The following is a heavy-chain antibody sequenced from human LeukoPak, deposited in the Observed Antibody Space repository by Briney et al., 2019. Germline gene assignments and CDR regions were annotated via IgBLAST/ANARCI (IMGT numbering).Heavy chain of an antibody. D-gene: IGHD6-19*01. Sequence: PGGSLRLSCAASGFTFSSYAMHWVRQAPGKGLEWVAVISYDGSNKYYADSVKGRFTISRDNSKNTLYLQMNSLRAEDTAVYYCARHLRFHVAGTEGPDYWGQGTLVTVSS. CDR1: GFTFSSYA. V-gene: IGHV3-30-3*01. CDR2: ISYDGSNK. CDR3: ARHLRFHVAGTEGPDY. J-gene: IGHJ4*02.